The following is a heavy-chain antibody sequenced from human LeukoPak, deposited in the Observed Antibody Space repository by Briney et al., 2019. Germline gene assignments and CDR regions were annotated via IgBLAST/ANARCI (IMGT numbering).Heavy chain of an antibody. D-gene: IGHD4-17*01. CDR2: IIPIFGTA. CDR3: ASSEPLFTVTTSHNWFDP. CDR1: GGTFSSYA. Sequence: SVKVSCKASGGTFSSYAISWVRQAPGQGLEWMGGIIPIFGTANYAQKFQGRVTITADESTSTAYMELSSLRSEDTAVYYCASSEPLFTVTTSHNWFDPWGQGTLVTVSS. J-gene: IGHJ5*02. V-gene: IGHV1-69*01.